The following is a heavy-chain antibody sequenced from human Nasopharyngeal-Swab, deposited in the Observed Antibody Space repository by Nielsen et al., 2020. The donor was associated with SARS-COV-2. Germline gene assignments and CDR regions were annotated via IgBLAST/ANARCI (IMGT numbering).Heavy chain of an antibody. D-gene: IGHD3-10*01. Sequence: GGSLRLSCAASGFTFSSYWMSWVRQAPGKGLEWVANIKQDGSEKYYVDSVKGRFTIFRDNAKNSLYLQMNSLRAEDTAVYYCARFGRIAPYYYYGMDVWGQGTTVTVSS. J-gene: IGHJ6*02. CDR1: GFTFSSYW. V-gene: IGHV3-7*01. CDR2: IKQDGSEK. CDR3: ARFGRIAPYYYYGMDV.